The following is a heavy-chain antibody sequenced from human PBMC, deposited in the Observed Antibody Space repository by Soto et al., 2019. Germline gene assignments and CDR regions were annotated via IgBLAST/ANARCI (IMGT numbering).Heavy chain of an antibody. V-gene: IGHV3-30*18. Sequence: QVQLVESGGGVVQPGRSLRLSCAASGFTFNNYGMHWVRQAPGEGLEWVAVISYDESGKYYADYVKGRFAISRDNSKNTLYLDMNSLRPEDKAVYYCAKEKGNWFFDLWGRGTLVTVSS. CDR1: GFTFNNYG. CDR2: ISYDESGK. CDR3: AKEKGNWFFDL. J-gene: IGHJ2*01.